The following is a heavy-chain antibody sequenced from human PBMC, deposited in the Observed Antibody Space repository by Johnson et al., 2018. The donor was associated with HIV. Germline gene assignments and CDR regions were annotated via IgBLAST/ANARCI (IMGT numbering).Heavy chain of an antibody. J-gene: IGHJ3*02. Sequence: EVQLVESGGGLVRPGGSLRLSCAASGFTFSNAWMSWVRQAPGKGLEWVGRIKSKTDGGTTDYAAPVKGRFTISRDDSKNTLYVQMKSLKTEDTAVYYCTTAHYFLDVLDIWGQGTMVTVSS. CDR1: GFTFSNAW. V-gene: IGHV3-15*01. CDR2: IKSKTDGGTT. D-gene: IGHD2/OR15-2a*01. CDR3: TTAHYFLDVLDI.